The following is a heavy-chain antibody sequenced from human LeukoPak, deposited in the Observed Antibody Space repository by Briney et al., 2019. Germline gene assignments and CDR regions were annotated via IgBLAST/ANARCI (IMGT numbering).Heavy chain of an antibody. CDR2: ISGSGGST. V-gene: IGHV3-23*01. D-gene: IGHD4-17*01. Sequence: PGGSLRLSCAAPGFTFSSYAMSWVRQAPGKGLEWVSAISGSGGSTYYADSVKGRFTISRDNSKHTLYLQMNSLRAEDTAVYYCAKDWEDYGDSDYWGQGTLVTVSS. CDR1: GFTFSSYA. J-gene: IGHJ4*02. CDR3: AKDWEDYGDSDY.